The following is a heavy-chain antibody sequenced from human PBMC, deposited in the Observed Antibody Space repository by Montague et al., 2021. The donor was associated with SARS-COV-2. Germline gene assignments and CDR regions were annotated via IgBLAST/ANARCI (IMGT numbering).Heavy chain of an antibody. J-gene: IGHJ6*02. V-gene: IGHV2-70*01. CDR2: IDWDDDK. CDR3: ARIRVVRGVNWVNGMDV. Sequence: PALVKPTQTLTLTCTFSGFSLSTSGMCVSWIRQPPGKALEWLALIDWDDDKYYSTSLKTRLTISKDTSKNQVVLTMTNMDPVDTATYYCARIRVVRGVNWVNGMDVWGQGTMVTVSS. CDR1: GFSLSTSGMC. D-gene: IGHD3-10*01.